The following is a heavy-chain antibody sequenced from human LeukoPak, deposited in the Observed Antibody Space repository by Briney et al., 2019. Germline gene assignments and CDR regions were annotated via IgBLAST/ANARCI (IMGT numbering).Heavy chain of an antibody. CDR2: IYTSGST. V-gene: IGHV4-61*02. J-gene: IGHJ6*02. D-gene: IGHD6-13*01. CDR1: GGSISSGSYY. Sequence: SQTLSLTCTVSGGSISSGSYYWSWIRQPAGKGLEWIGRIYTSGSTNYNPSLKSRVTMSVDTSKNQFSLKLSSVTAADTAVYYCARDSSSWYRSYYGMDVWGQGTTVTVSS. CDR3: ARDSSSWYRSYYGMDV.